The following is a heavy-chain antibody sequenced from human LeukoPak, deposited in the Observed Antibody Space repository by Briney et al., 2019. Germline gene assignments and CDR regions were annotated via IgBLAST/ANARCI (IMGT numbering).Heavy chain of an antibody. CDR1: GFTFSSYW. Sequence: GGSLRLSCAASGFTFSSYWMHWVRQAPGKRLVWVSRINTDGSSTNYADSVKGRFTISRDNAKNTLYLQMNSLRAEDTAVYYCARQYYHDSSGYPFDYWGQGTLVTVSS. CDR2: INTDGSST. V-gene: IGHV3-74*01. J-gene: IGHJ4*02. CDR3: ARQYYHDSSGYPFDY. D-gene: IGHD3-22*01.